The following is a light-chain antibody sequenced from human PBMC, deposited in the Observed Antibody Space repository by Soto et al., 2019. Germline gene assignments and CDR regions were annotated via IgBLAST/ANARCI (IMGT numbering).Light chain of an antibody. J-gene: IGLJ1*01. Sequence: QSVLTHPASVSRYPGQSITISCTGTTSHMGTYSHASWYQQHAAKAPKLIIYEVSHPPSGDSKCLSCSRSGNPDCLATSGLQAEDEAHYYYCSSTGISTLLFATGTKVTVL. CDR1: TSHMGTYSH. CDR2: EVS. V-gene: IGLV2-14*01. CDR3: CSSTGISTLL.